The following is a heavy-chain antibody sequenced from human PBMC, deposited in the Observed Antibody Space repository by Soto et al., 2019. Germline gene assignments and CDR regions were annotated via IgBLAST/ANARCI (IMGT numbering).Heavy chain of an antibody. V-gene: IGHV4-30-4*01. CDR3: ARESRYYDFWSGYYAPPDWFDP. CDR2: IYYSGST. Sequence: TSETLSLTCTVSGGSISSGDYYWSWIRQPPGKGLEWIGYIYYSGSTYYNPSLKSRVTISVDTSKNQFSLKLSSVTAADTAVYYCARESRYYDFWSGYYAPPDWFDPWGQGTLVTVSS. CDR1: GGSISSGDYY. J-gene: IGHJ5*02. D-gene: IGHD3-3*01.